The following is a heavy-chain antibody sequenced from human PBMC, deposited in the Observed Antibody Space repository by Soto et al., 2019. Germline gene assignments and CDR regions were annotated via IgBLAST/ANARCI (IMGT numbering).Heavy chain of an antibody. CDR2: ISYDGSNK. D-gene: IGHD3-10*01. CDR1: GFTFSSCG. J-gene: IGHJ4*02. CDR3: AKDVGFLAARYYFDY. V-gene: IGHV3-30*18. Sequence: GGSLRLSCAASGFTFSSCGMHWVRQAPGKGLEWVAVISYDGSNKYYADSVKGRFTISRDNYKNTLYLQMNSLRAEDTAVYYCAKDVGFLAARYYFDYWGQGTLVTVSS.